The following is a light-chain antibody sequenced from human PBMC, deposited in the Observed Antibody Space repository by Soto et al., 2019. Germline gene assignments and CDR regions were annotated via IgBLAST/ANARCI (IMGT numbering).Light chain of an antibody. CDR3: QHLNDYRYT. CDR2: AAS. J-gene: IGKJ2*01. Sequence: DIQLTQSPSFLSASVGDRVTITCRASQAISSSLAWYQHNPGKAPKLLIYAASTLQNGVPSSFNGSGSGTEFTLTISSLQSEDFATYYCQHLNDYRYTFGQGTKVEIK. CDR1: QAISSS. V-gene: IGKV1-9*01.